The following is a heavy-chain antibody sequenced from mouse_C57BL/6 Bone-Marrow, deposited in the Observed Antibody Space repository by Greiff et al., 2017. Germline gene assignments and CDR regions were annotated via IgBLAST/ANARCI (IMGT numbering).Heavy chain of an antibody. CDR2: IHPNSGST. D-gene: IGHD6-1*01. CDR1: GYTFTSYW. CDR3: ARSANGRERYFDY. J-gene: IGHJ2*01. Sequence: QVQLQRPGAELVKPGASVKLSCKASGYTFTSYWMHWVKQRPGQGLEWIGMIHPNSGSTNYNEKFKSKATLTVDKSSSTAYMQLSSLTSEDSAVYYCARSANGRERYFDYWGQGTTLTVSS. V-gene: IGHV1-64*01.